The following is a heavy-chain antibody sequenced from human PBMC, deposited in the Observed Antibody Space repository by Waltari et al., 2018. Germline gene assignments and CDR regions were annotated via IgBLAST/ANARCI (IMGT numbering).Heavy chain of an antibody. CDR3: ARGYYDFWSGYYRPYWYFDL. D-gene: IGHD3-3*01. J-gene: IGHJ2*01. Sequence: QVQLQESGPGLVKPSETLSLTCTVSGGSISSYYWSWIRQPPGKGLEWIGYIYYSGSTNYNPSLKSRVTISVDTSKNQFSLKLSSVTAADTAVYYCARGYYDFWSGYYRPYWYFDLWGRGTLVTVSS. CDR1: GGSISSYY. CDR2: IYYSGST. V-gene: IGHV4-59*01.